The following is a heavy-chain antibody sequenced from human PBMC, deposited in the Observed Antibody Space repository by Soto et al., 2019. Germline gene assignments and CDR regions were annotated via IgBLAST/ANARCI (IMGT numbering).Heavy chain of an antibody. CDR1: YIESTIYY. CDR3: ARANGAFDI. J-gene: IGHJ3*02. D-gene: IGHD2-8*01. Sequence: YIESTIYYWGWIRQPPGKGLEWIGSIYYSGSTYYNPSLKSRVTISVDTSKNQFSLKLSSVTAADTAVYYCARANGAFDIWVQGTMVT. CDR2: IYYSGST. V-gene: IGHV4-39*01.